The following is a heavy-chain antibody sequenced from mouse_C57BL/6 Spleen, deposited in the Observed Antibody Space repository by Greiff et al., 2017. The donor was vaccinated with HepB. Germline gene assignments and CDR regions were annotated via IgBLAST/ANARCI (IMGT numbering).Heavy chain of an antibody. V-gene: IGHV10-1*01. CDR2: IRSKSNNYAT. CDR1: GFSFNTYA. J-gene: IGHJ3*01. CDR3: VRPNYYGPLAY. D-gene: IGHD1-1*01. Sequence: EVKLVESGGGLVQPKGSLKLSCAASGFSFNTYAMNWVRQAPGKGLEWVARIRSKSNNYATYYADSVKDRFTISRDDSESMLYLQMNNLKTEDTAMYYCVRPNYYGPLAYWGQGTLVTVSA.